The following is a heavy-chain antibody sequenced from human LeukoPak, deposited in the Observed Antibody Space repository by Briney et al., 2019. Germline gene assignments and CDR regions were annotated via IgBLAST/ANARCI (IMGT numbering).Heavy chain of an antibody. CDR2: INPNSGGT. Sequence: ASVKVSCKASGYTFTGYYMHWVRQAPGQGLEWMGRINPNSGGTNYAQKFQGRVTMTRDTSISTAYMELSRLRSDDTAVYYCARGERYCSGGSCYSELDYWGQGTLVTVSS. J-gene: IGHJ4*02. CDR1: GYTFTGYY. D-gene: IGHD2-15*01. CDR3: ARGERYCSGGSCYSELDY. V-gene: IGHV1-2*06.